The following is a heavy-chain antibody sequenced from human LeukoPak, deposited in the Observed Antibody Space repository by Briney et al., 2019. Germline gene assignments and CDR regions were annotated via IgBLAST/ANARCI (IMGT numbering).Heavy chain of an antibody. D-gene: IGHD1-7*01. Sequence: GASVKVSCKASGGTFSSYAISWVRQAPGQGLEWMGGIIPIFGTANYAQKFQGRVTITADESTSTAYMELSSLRSEDTAVYYCARTATYNWNYGGAYYFDYWGQGTLVTVSS. CDR2: IIPIFGTA. CDR3: ARTATYNWNYGGAYYFDY. V-gene: IGHV1-69*01. CDR1: GGTFSSYA. J-gene: IGHJ4*02.